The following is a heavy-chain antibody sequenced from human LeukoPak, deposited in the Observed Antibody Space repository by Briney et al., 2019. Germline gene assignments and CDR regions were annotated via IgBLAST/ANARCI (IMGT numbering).Heavy chain of an antibody. CDR3: VREHNIVIPTARTYHYYYMDV. CDR1: GGTFSDYY. J-gene: IGHJ6*03. CDR2: VMDSGRT. Sequence: SETLSLTCAVYGGTFSDYYWSWIRQSPGKGLEWIGEVMDSGRTNYNPSLKSRVTISIDTSKNQFSLRLSSMTAADTAVYYCVREHNIVIPTARTYHYYYMDVWGKGTTVTVSS. V-gene: IGHV4-34*12. D-gene: IGHD5-12*01.